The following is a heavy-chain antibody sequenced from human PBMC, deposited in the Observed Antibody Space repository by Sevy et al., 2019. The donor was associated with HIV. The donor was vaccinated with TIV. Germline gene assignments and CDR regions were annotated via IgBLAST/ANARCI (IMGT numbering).Heavy chain of an antibody. Sequence: EGSLRLSCAASGFTFSSYAMSWVRQAPGKGLEWVSAISGSGGSTYYADSVKGRFTISRDNSKNTLYLQMNSLRAEDTAVYYCAKDYLSGYSSGWGYYYYGMDVWGQGTTVTVSS. CDR2: ISGSGGST. D-gene: IGHD6-19*01. CDR1: GFTFSSYA. CDR3: AKDYLSGYSSGWGYYYYGMDV. J-gene: IGHJ6*02. V-gene: IGHV3-23*01.